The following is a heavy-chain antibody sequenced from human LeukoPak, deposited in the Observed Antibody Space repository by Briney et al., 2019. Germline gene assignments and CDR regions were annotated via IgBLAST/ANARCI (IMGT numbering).Heavy chain of an antibody. CDR1: GFTVSNDY. Sequence: GGSLRLSCVVSGFTVSNDYMSWVRQAPRKGLEWVSLIYSGGSTYYADSVKGRFTISRDNSKNTVYLQMNSLRAEDTAVYYCAREAPPLLWSNYGMDVWGQGTTVTVSS. V-gene: IGHV3-66*01. J-gene: IGHJ6*02. D-gene: IGHD3-10*01. CDR3: AREAPPLLWSNYGMDV. CDR2: IYSGGST.